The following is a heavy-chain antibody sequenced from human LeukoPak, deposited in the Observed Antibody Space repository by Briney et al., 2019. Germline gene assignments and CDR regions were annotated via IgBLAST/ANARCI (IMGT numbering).Heavy chain of an antibody. D-gene: IGHD2-15*01. Sequence: SQTLSLTCTVSGGSISSGGYYWSWIRQHPGKGLEWIGYIYYSGSTYYNPSLKSRVTISVDTSKNQFSLKLSSVTAADTAVYYCARGGRGKSGFDYWGQGTLVTVSS. CDR2: IYYSGST. V-gene: IGHV4-31*03. J-gene: IGHJ4*02. CDR1: GGSISSGGYY. CDR3: ARGGRGKSGFDY.